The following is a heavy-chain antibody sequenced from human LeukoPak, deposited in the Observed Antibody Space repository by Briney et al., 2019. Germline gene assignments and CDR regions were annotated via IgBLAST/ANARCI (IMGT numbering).Heavy chain of an antibody. CDR1: GFTFSSYS. CDR2: ISSSSSYI. V-gene: IGHV3-21*04. Sequence: GGSLRLSCAASGFTFSSYSMNWVRQAPGKGLEWVSSISSSSSYIYYADSVKGRFTISRDNAKNSLYLQMNSLRAEDTAVYYCAKVVSVPAAIYFDYWGQGTLVTVSS. J-gene: IGHJ4*02. D-gene: IGHD2-2*02. CDR3: AKVVSVPAAIYFDY.